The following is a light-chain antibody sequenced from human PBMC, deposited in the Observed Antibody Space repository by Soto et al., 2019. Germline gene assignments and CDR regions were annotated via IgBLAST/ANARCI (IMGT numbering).Light chain of an antibody. Sequence: AIEMTQSPSSLSASVGDRATITCRASQAIRNDLGWYQQKPGKAPNLLIYAASSLQSGVPSTFSGSGSGTDFTLTISSLQPEDFATYYCLQVYNYPLTFGGGTKVDIK. V-gene: IGKV1-6*01. CDR2: AAS. CDR3: LQVYNYPLT. CDR1: QAIRND. J-gene: IGKJ4*01.